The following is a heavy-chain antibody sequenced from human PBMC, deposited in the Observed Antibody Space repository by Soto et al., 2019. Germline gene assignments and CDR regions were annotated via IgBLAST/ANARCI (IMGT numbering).Heavy chain of an antibody. CDR1: GYTFTSYG. J-gene: IGHJ4*02. CDR3: ARDRRGYSYGPSDFEY. V-gene: IGHV1-18*01. Sequence: GASVMVSCKASGYTFTSYGISWVRQAPGQGLEWMGWISAYNGNTNYAQKLQGRVTMTTDTSTSTAYMELRSLRSDDTAVYYCARDRRGYSYGPSDFEYWGQGTLVTVSS. CDR2: ISAYNGNT. D-gene: IGHD5-18*01.